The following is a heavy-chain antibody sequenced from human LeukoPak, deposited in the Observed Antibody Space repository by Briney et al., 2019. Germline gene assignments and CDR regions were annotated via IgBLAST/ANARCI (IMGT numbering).Heavy chain of an antibody. CDR1: GFTFSDYY. CDR2: ISSSGSTI. J-gene: IGHJ4*02. V-gene: IGHV3-11*01. CDR3: ARFDGDYDYVWGSYRKDYFDY. Sequence: GGSLRLSCAASGFTFSDYYMSWIRQAPGKGLEWVSYISSSGSTIYYADSVKGRFTISRDNAKNSLYLQMNSLRAEDTAVYYCARFDGDYDYVWGSYRKDYFDYWGQGTLVTVSS. D-gene: IGHD3-16*02.